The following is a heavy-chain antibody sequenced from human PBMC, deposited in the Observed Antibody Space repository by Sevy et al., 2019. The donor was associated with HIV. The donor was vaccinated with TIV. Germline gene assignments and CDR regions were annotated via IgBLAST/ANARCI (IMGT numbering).Heavy chain of an antibody. CDR3: VKGPLITSLGNY. D-gene: IGHD1-20*01. J-gene: IGHJ4*02. CDR2: INEDGSDK. V-gene: IGHV3-7*01. CDR1: GFTFSDYW. Sequence: GSLRLSCVVSGFTFSDYWMSWVRQAPGKGLEWLANINEDGSDKHYVDSVKGRFTISRDNAKDSLYLQMSSLRAEDTAVYYCVKGPLITSLGNYWGQGTLVTVSS.